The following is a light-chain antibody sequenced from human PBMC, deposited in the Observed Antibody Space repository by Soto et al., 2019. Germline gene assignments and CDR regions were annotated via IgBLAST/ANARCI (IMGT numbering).Light chain of an antibody. CDR1: QSVSSSY. J-gene: IGKJ4*01. Sequence: EIVLTQSPATLSFSPGETATLSCRASQSVSSSYLAWYQQKPGQAPRLLIYGASSRATGIPDRFSGSGSGTDFTLTISSLEPEDFAVYYCQQRSNWPLTFGGGTKVDIK. CDR2: GAS. V-gene: IGKV3D-20*02. CDR3: QQRSNWPLT.